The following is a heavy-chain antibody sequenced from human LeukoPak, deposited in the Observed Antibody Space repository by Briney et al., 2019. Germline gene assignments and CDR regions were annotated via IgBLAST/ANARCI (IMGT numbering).Heavy chain of an antibody. J-gene: IGHJ5*02. CDR2: VDYSGST. CDR3: ARDVARSGDLFGWFDP. Sequence: SETLSLTCTVSGGSISNYYWHWIRQPPGKGLEWIGYVDYSGSTNSNPSLKSRVTISVDTSKNQFSLNLRSVTAADTAVYYCARDVARSGDLFGWFDPWGQGTLVIVSS. CDR1: GGSISNYY. D-gene: IGHD3-10*01. V-gene: IGHV4-59*01.